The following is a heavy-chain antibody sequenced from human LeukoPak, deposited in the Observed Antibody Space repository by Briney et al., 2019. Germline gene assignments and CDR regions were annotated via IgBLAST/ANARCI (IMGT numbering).Heavy chain of an antibody. Sequence: GGSLRLSCAASGFTFSSYSMNWVRQAPGKGLEWVSSISSSSSYIYYADSVKGRFTISRDNAKNSLYLQMNSLRAEDTALYYCARGRGCSSLSCYPDYWGQGTLVTVSS. V-gene: IGHV3-21*01. J-gene: IGHJ4*02. CDR1: GFTFSSYS. CDR2: ISSSSSYI. CDR3: ARGRGCSSLSCYPDY. D-gene: IGHD2-2*01.